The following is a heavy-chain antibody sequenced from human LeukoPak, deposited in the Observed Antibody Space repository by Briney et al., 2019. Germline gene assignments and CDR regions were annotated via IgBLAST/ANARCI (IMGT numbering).Heavy chain of an antibody. D-gene: IGHD2-8*01. V-gene: IGHV3-21*01. CDR3: ARGQYCTNGVCTDYWYFDL. CDR2: ISSSSSYI. Sequence: GGSLRLSCAASGFTFSSYSMNWVRQAPGKGLEWVSSISSSSSYIYYADSVKGRFTISRDNAKNSLYLQMNSLRAEDTAVYYCARGQYCTNGVCTDYWYFDLWGRGTLVTVSS. J-gene: IGHJ2*01. CDR1: GFTFSSYS.